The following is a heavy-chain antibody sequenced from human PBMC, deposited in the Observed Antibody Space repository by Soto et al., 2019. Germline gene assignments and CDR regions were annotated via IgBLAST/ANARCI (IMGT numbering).Heavy chain of an antibody. D-gene: IGHD3-22*01. J-gene: IGHJ4*02. V-gene: IGHV1-69*13. CDR3: ARDPLDSSGYYPFDY. CDR2: IIPIFGTA. CDR1: GGTFSSYA. Sequence: ASVKVSCKASGGTFSSYAISWVRQAPGQGLEWMGGIIPIFGTANYAQKFQGRVTITADESTGTAYMELSSLRSEDTAVYYCARDPLDSSGYYPFDYWGQGTLVTSPQ.